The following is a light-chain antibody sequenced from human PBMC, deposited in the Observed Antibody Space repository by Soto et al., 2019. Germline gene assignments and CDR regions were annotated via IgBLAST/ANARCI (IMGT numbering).Light chain of an antibody. CDR2: DAS. J-gene: IGKJ4*01. Sequence: EIVMTQSPATLSVSPGERATLSSRASQSVNRNLAWYQQKPGQTPRLLIYDASSRATGIPARFSGSGSGTDFTLTISSLQSEDFAVYYCQQYNNWPLTFGGGTNVEIK. V-gene: IGKV3-15*01. CDR3: QQYNNWPLT. CDR1: QSVNRN.